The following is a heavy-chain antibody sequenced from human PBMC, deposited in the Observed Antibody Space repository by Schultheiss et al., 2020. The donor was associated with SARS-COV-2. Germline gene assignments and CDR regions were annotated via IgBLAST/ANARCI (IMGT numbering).Heavy chain of an antibody. V-gene: IGHV4-31*03. Sequence: SETLSLTCTVSGGSISSGGYYWSWIRQHPGKGLEWIGYIYYSGSTYSNPSLKSRVTISVDTSKNQFSLKLSSVTAADTAVYYCARDGNSRGIDVWGQGTTVTVSS. J-gene: IGHJ6*02. CDR3: ARDGNSRGIDV. CDR2: IYYSGST. CDR1: GGSISSGGYY. D-gene: IGHD4-23*01.